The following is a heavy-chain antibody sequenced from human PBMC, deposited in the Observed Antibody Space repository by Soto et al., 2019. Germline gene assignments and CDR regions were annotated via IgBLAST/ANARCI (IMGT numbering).Heavy chain of an antibody. V-gene: IGHV4-4*02. CDR1: VGSISSSNW. D-gene: IGHD6-6*01. J-gene: IGHJ5*02. CDR3: ASFSRGSVGSSDWFDP. CDR2: IYHSGST. Sequence: SETLSLTGAVSVGSISSSNWWSCVRQPPGKGLEWIGEIYHSGSTNYNPSLKSRVTISVDKSKNQFSLKLSSVTAADTAVYYCASFSRGSVGSSDWFDPWGQGTLVTVS.